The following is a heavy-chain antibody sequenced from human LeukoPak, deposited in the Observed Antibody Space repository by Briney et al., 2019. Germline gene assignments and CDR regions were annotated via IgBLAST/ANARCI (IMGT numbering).Heavy chain of an antibody. V-gene: IGHV1-2*02. CDR2: INPNSGGT. Sequence: ASVKASCKASGYTFTGYYMHWVRQAPGQGLEWMGWINPNSGGTNYAQKFQGRVTMTRDTSISTAYMELSGLRSDDTAVYYCARGTLIGSSTSPRYYYYMDVWGKGTTVAVSS. CDR3: ARGTLIGSSTSPRYYYYMDV. CDR1: GYTFTGYY. J-gene: IGHJ6*03. D-gene: IGHD2-2*01.